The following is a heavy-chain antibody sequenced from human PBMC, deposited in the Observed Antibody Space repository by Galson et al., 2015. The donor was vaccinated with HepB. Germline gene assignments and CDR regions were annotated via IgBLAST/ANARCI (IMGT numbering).Heavy chain of an antibody. J-gene: IGHJ5*02. CDR3: ARGGTVPPRVPNWFGP. CDR2: ISAYNGNT. V-gene: IGHV1-18*01. D-gene: IGHD2-2*01. Sequence: SVKVSCKASGYTFSNFGVSWVRQAPGQGLEWMGWISAYNGNTNYAQKFQGRVTMTTDTSTSTAYMELRSLRSDDTAVYYCARGGTVPPRVPNWFGPWGQGTLVTVSS. CDR1: GYTFSNFG.